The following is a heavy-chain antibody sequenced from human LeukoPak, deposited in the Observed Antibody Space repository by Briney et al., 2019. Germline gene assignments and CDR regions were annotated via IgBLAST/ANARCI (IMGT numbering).Heavy chain of an antibody. D-gene: IGHD5-12*01. J-gene: IGHJ4*02. CDR3: ARVDSGYDSLPFDY. V-gene: IGHV4-31*03. CDR2: IYYSGST. CDR1: GGSISSGGYY. Sequence: SETLSLTCTVSGGSISSGGYYWSWIRQHPGKGLEWIGYIYYSGSTYYNPSLKSRVTISVDTSKNQFSLKLSSVTAADTAVYYCARVDSGYDSLPFDYWGQGTLVTVSS.